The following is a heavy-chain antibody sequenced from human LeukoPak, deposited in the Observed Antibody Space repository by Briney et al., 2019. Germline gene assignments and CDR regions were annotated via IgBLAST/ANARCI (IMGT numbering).Heavy chain of an antibody. J-gene: IGHJ6*02. D-gene: IGHD5-12*01. Sequence: PSETLSLTCTVSGGSISSSSYYWGWIRQPLGKGLEWIGSIYYSGSTYYNPSLKSRVTISVDTSKNQFSLKLSSVTAADTAVYYCATTITTSAYYYYYGMDVWGQGTTVTVSS. V-gene: IGHV4-39*01. CDR1: GGSISSSSYY. CDR3: ATTITTSAYYYYYGMDV. CDR2: IYYSGST.